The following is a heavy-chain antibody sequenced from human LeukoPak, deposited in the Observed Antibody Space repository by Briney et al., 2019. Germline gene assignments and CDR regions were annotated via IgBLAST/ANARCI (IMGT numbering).Heavy chain of an antibody. V-gene: IGHV1-2*02. Sequence: ASVKVSCKASGYTFTGYYMHWVRQAPGQGLEWMGWINPNSGGTNYAQKFQGRVTMTRDTSISTAYMELSRLRSDDTAVYYCARLERRVSSNFDYWGQGTLVTVCS. CDR3: ARLERRVSSNFDY. D-gene: IGHD1-1*01. CDR2: INPNSGGT. CDR1: GYTFTGYY. J-gene: IGHJ4*02.